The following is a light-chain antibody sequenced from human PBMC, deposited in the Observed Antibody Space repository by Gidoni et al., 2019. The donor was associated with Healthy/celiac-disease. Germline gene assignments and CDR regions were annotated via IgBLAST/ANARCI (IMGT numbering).Light chain of an antibody. J-gene: IGKJ1*01. CDR1: QSVSSN. Sequence: EIVLTHSPATLSLSPGERATLSCRASQSVSSNLAWYQQKPGQAPRLLIYGASTRATGIPARFSGSGSGTEFTLTISSLQSEDFAVYYCQQYNNWPETFGQXTKVEIK. V-gene: IGKV3-15*01. CDR2: GAS. CDR3: QQYNNWPET.